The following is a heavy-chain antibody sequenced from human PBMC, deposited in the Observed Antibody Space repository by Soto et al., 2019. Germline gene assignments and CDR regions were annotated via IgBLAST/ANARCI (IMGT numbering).Heavy chain of an antibody. J-gene: IGHJ3*02. CDR2: ISGSGGST. CDR1: GFTFSSYA. D-gene: IGHD6-13*01. Sequence: PGGSLRLSCAASGFTFSSYAMSWVRQAPGKGLEWVSAISGSGGSTYYADSVKGRFTISRDNSKNTLYLQMNSLRAEDTAVYYCANIRKAKDSSSHGDAFDIWGQGTMVTVSS. CDR3: ANIRKAKDSSSHGDAFDI. V-gene: IGHV3-23*01.